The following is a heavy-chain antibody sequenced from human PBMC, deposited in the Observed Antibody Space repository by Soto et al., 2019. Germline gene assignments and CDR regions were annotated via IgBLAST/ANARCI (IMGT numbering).Heavy chain of an antibody. Sequence: GGSLRLSCAASGFTFDDYTMHWVRQAPEKGLEWVSLISWDGGSTYYADSVKGRFTISRDNSKNTLYLQMNSLRAEDTAVYYCAKEVGTYYDFWSGYYALDSNDYWGQGTLVTVSS. J-gene: IGHJ4*02. D-gene: IGHD3-3*01. CDR2: ISWDGGST. CDR1: GFTFDDYT. CDR3: AKEVGTYYDFWSGYYALDSNDY. V-gene: IGHV3-43*01.